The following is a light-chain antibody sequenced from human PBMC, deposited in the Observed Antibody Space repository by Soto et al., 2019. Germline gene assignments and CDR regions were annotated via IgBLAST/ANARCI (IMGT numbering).Light chain of an antibody. CDR1: QSVSRY. Sequence: EIVLTHSPATLSLSPGERATLSCRASQSVSRYLAWYQQKPGQAPRLLIYDASNRATGIPARFSGSGSGTDFTLTISSLEPEDFAVYYCQQRGNWPRTFGQGTKVEIK. V-gene: IGKV3-11*01. CDR3: QQRGNWPRT. CDR2: DAS. J-gene: IGKJ1*01.